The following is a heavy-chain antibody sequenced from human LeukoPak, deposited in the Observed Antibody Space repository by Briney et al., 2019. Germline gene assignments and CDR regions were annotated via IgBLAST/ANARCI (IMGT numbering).Heavy chain of an antibody. J-gene: IGHJ4*02. V-gene: IGHV4-34*01. CDR2: INHSGST. CDR3: ASLPYCTNGVCSTNYLDY. CDR1: GGSFSGYY. D-gene: IGHD2-8*01. Sequence: SETLSLTCAVYGGSFSGYYWSWIRQPPGEGLEWIGEINHSGSTNYNPSLKSRVTISVDTSKNQFSLKLSSVTAADTAVYYCASLPYCTNGVCSTNYLDYWGQGTLVTVSS.